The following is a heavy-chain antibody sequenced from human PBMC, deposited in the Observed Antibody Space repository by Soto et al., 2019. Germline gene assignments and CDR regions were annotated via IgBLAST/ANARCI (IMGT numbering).Heavy chain of an antibody. CDR1: RYTFTSYA. Sequence: ASVKVSCKASRYTFTSYAIHWVRQAPGQRLEWMGWINAGNGNTKYSQKFQGRVIITRDTSAGTAYMELRSLRSEDTAVYYCATPIVAFYWGQGTLVTVSS. V-gene: IGHV1-3*01. D-gene: IGHD5-12*01. CDR3: ATPIVAFY. CDR2: INAGNGNT. J-gene: IGHJ4*02.